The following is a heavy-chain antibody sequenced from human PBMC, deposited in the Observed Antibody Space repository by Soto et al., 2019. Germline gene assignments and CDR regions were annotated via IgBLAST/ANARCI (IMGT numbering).Heavy chain of an antibody. D-gene: IGHD6-13*01. CDR3: ARHYSIAAAGKIDY. CDR1: GGSISISSSY. V-gene: IGHV4-39*01. CDR2: IYYSGRT. J-gene: IGHJ4*02. Sequence: SETLSLTCTVSGGSISISSSYWGWIRQPPGKGLEWIGSIYYSGRTNYNPPLKSKVTISVDTSKNQSSLKLTSVTDADTGVYYCARHYSIAAAGKIDYWGQGTLVTVSS.